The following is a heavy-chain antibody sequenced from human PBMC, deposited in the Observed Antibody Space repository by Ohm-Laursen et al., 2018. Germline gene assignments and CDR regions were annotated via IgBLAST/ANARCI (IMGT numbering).Heavy chain of an antibody. CDR3: ARDEYLGGMDV. CDR2: ISVYNGNT. CDR1: GYAFARYG. Sequence: ASVKVSCKASGYAFARYGISWVRQAPGQGLEWMGLISVYNGNTNYAQNLQGRVTMTTDTSTTTAYMELRSLRSDDTAVYYCARDEYLGGMDVWGQGTTVTVSS. V-gene: IGHV1-18*01. J-gene: IGHJ6*02. D-gene: IGHD2-2*02.